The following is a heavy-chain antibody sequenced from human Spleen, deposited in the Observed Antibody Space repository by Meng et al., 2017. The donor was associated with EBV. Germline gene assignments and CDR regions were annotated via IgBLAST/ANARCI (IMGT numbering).Heavy chain of an antibody. Sequence: QWRLQESGPGLAKPSGTLSLTCGVSGGSISSSKWWSWVRHPPGKGLEWIGEIHHSGSTNFNPSLKSRVTISVDKSKNQFSLKLSSVTAADTAVYYCATTYGDDSHYFDYWGQGTLVTVSS. V-gene: IGHV4-4*02. CDR2: IHHSGST. J-gene: IGHJ4*02. CDR3: ATTYGDDSHYFDY. CDR1: GGSISSSKW. D-gene: IGHD4-17*01.